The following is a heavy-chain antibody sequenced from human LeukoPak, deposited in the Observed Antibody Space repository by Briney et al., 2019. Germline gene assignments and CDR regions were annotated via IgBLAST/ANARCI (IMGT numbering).Heavy chain of an antibody. V-gene: IGHV1-69*13. D-gene: IGHD1-26*01. Sequence: SVKVSCKASGGTFSSYAISWVRQAPGQGLEWMGRIIPIFGTANYAQKFQGRVTITADESTSTAYMELSSLRSEGTAVYYCARDIGIVGADMDDAFDIWGQGTMVTVSS. CDR1: GGTFSSYA. J-gene: IGHJ3*02. CDR3: ARDIGIVGADMDDAFDI. CDR2: IIPIFGTA.